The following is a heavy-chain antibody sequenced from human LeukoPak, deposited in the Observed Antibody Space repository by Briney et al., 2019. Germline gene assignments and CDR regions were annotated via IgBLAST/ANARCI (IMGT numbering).Heavy chain of an antibody. CDR3: ARGPKNYGGNAVSGY. Sequence: ASVKVSCKASGYTFTGYYMHWVRQAPGQGLEWMGWINPNSGGTNYAQKFQGRVTMTRDTSISTAYMELSRLRSDGTAVYYCARGPKNYGGNAVSGYWGQGTLVTVSS. CDR2: INPNSGGT. V-gene: IGHV1-2*02. CDR1: GYTFTGYY. D-gene: IGHD4-23*01. J-gene: IGHJ4*02.